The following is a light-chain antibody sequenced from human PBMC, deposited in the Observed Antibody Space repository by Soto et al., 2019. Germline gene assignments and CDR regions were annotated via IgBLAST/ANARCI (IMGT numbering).Light chain of an antibody. V-gene: IGLV1-40*01. J-gene: IGLJ1*01. CDR3: QSYDSSLSAYV. Sequence: QAVVTQPPSVSGAPGQRVTISCTGSSSNLGADYDVHWYQVLPRTAPKLLIYGNINRPSGVPDRFSGSKSATSASLAIAGLQAEDEADYYCQSYDSSLSAYVFGAGTKLTVL. CDR1: SSNLGADYD. CDR2: GNI.